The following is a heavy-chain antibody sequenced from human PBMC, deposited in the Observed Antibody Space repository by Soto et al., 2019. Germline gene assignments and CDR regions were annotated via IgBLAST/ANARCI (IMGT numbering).Heavy chain of an antibody. V-gene: IGHV4-4*07. D-gene: IGHD2-2*01. CDR3: SGVGCSNSKCYTRGMDV. CDR2: IYSDGTT. CDR1: GGSISGYY. J-gene: IGHJ6*02. Sequence: LSLTCTVSGGSISGYYWSWVRQPAGKGLEWVGRIYSDGTTNYSPSLKSRVTMSLDTSKDQFSLHLNSVTAADTAVYYCSGVGCSNSKCYTRGMDVWGQGTTVTVSS.